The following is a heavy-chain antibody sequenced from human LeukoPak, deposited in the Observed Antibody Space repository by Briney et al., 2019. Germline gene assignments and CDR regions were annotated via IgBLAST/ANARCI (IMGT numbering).Heavy chain of an antibody. D-gene: IGHD3-10*01. J-gene: IGHJ4*02. Sequence: SQTLSLTCAISGDSVSSDSAAWHWIRQSPSRGLEWLGRTYYRSKYYNDYAVSVKSRITINPDTSMNQFSLQLNSVTPEDTAVYFCARGYFGSGSNYRRFDYWGQGTLVTVSS. V-gene: IGHV6-1*01. CDR3: ARGYFGSGSNYRRFDY. CDR2: TYYRSKYYN. CDR1: GDSVSSDSAA.